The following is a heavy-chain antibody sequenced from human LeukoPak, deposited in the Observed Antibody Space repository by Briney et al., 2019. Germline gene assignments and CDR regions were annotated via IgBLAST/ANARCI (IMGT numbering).Heavy chain of an antibody. V-gene: IGHV3-7*01. CDR2: VKEDGSDK. CDR1: GFPFSSYW. D-gene: IGHD1-1*01. J-gene: IGHJ4*02. CDR3: ARLTGTTGFDY. Sequence: GGSLRLSCAASGFPFSSYWMSWVRQAPGKGLEWVANVKEDGSDKYYVDSVKGRFTISRDNAKNSLYLQLNSLRADDTAVYYCARLTGTTGFDYWGQGTLVTVSS.